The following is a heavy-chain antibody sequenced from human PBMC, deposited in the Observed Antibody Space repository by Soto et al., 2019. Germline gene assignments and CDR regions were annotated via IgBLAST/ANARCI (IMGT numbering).Heavy chain of an antibody. CDR3: ARELQGLYYFDY. V-gene: IGHV1-3*01. D-gene: IGHD4-4*01. Sequence: SCKASEYTFTSYTIHWVRQAPGQRLEWMGWINGGNGNTKYSQKFQGRVTITRDTSASTAYMELSSLRPDDTAVYYCARELQGLYYFDYWGQGTLVTVSS. J-gene: IGHJ4*02. CDR1: EYTFTSYT. CDR2: INGGNGNT.